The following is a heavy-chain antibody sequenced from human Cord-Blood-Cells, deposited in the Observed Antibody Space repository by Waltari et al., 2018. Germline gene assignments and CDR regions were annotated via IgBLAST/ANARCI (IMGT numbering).Heavy chain of an antibody. D-gene: IGHD2-15*01. J-gene: IGHJ4*02. CDR2: IYPGDSDT. CDR3: ARRVVVVVAARGNIVATRSYYFDY. V-gene: IGHV5-51*01. CDR1: GYSFTSYW. Sequence: EVQLVQSGAEVKKPRESLKISCKGSGYSFTSYWIGWVRQMPGKGLEWMGIIYPGDSDTRYSPSFQGQVTISADKSISTAYLQWSSLKASDTAMYYCARRVVVVVAARGNIVATRSYYFDYWGQGTLVTVSS.